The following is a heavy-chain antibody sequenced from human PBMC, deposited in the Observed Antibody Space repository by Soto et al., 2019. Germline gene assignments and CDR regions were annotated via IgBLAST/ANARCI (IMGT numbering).Heavy chain of an antibody. CDR2: IYYSGST. D-gene: IGHD3-3*01. Sequence: SETLSLTCTVSGGSISSYYWSWIRQPPGKGLEWIGYIYYSGSTNYNPSIKSRVTISVDTSKNQFSLKLSSVTAADTAVYYCARGYDFWSGLGRGSRFDYWGQGTLVTVSS. CDR1: GGSISSYY. J-gene: IGHJ4*02. CDR3: ARGYDFWSGLGRGSRFDY. V-gene: IGHV4-59*12.